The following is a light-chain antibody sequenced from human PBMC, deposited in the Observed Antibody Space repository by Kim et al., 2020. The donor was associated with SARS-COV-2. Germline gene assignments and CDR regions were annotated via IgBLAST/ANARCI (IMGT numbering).Light chain of an antibody. CDR2: GAS. V-gene: IGKV3-15*01. J-gene: IGKJ4*01. CDR1: QSVSSN. Sequence: ATLSVSPGERATLSCRASQSVSSNLAWYQQKPGQAPRLLIYGASTRATGIPARFSGSGSGTEFTLTISSLQSEDFAVYYCQAHGTFGGGTKVEIK. CDR3: QAHGT.